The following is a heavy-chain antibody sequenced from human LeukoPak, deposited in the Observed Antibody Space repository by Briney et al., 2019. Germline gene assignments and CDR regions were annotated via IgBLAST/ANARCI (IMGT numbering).Heavy chain of an antibody. J-gene: IGHJ4*02. CDR3: SSDGGKNFDY. CDR2: ISYDGSNK. Sequence: GRSLRLSCAASGFTFSSYGMHCVRQAPGKGLEWVAVISYDGSNKYYADSVKGRFTIPRDNSKNTLYLQMNSLRAEDTAVYYCSSDGGKNFDYWGQGTLVTVSS. D-gene: IGHD4-23*01. V-gene: IGHV3-30*03. CDR1: GFTFSSYG.